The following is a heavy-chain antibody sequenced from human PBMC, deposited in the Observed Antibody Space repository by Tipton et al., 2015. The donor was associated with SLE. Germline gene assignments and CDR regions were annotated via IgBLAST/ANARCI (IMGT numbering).Heavy chain of an antibody. Sequence: TLSLTCTVSGGSISSYYWSWIRQPAGKGLEWIGRIYTSGSTNYNPSLNSRVTMSVDTSKNQFSLKLSSVTAADTAVYYCARDGWELFHAFDIWGQGTMVTVSS. J-gene: IGHJ3*02. D-gene: IGHD1-26*01. V-gene: IGHV4-4*07. CDR2: IYTSGST. CDR3: ARDGWELFHAFDI. CDR1: GGSISSYY.